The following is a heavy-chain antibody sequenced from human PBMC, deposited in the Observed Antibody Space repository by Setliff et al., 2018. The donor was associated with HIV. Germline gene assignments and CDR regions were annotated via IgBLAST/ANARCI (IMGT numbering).Heavy chain of an antibody. J-gene: IGHJ4*02. CDR2: INGGNGDT. D-gene: IGHD1-7*01. Sequence: ASVKVSCKAAGYSFSGYALHWVRQAPGQRLEWMGRINGGNGDTVYSQKLWGRVTITRDRTATTVYMELSSLTSEDTAIYYCARDSPELREYYFDSWGQGTRVTVSS. CDR3: ARDSPELREYYFDS. CDR1: GYSFSGYA. V-gene: IGHV1-3*01.